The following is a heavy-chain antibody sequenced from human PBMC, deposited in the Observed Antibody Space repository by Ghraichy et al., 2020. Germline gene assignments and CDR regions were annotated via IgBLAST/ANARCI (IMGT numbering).Heavy chain of an antibody. J-gene: IGHJ6*02. V-gene: IGHV3-49*04. Sequence: GGSLRLSCTASGFSFGDYAMSWVRQAPGKGLEWVGFIRSRTYGGTIEYAASVKGRFTISRDDSKSIAYLQMNSLKTEDTAVYYCEITTYYYYGMDVWGQGTTVTVSS. CDR3: EITTYYYYGMDV. D-gene: IGHD3-10*01. CDR1: GFSFGDYA. CDR2: IRSRTYGGTI.